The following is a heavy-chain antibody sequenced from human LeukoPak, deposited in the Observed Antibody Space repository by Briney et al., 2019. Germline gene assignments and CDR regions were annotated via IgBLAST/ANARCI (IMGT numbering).Heavy chain of an antibody. Sequence: GGSLRLSCAASGFTLSIYTMNWVRQAPGKGLEWVSYMSTSGSISYAEAVKGRFTIFRDNAKNSLYLQMNSLRDEDTAVYYCAGRTPDYYYCMDVWGQGTTVIVSS. V-gene: IGHV3-48*02. CDR3: AGRTPDYYYCMDV. CDR2: MSTSGSI. J-gene: IGHJ6*02. D-gene: IGHD2-2*01. CDR1: GFTLSIYT.